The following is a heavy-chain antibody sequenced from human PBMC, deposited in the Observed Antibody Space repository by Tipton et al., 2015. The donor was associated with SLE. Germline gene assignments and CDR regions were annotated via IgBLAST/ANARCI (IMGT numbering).Heavy chain of an antibody. CDR3: ARATPRGLGVKSFDI. V-gene: IGHV3-66*02. Sequence: GSLRLSCAASGFTFSSYAMSWVRQAPGKGLEWVSVIYSGGSTYYADSVKGRFTISRDNSKNTLYLQMNSLRAEDTAVYYCARATPRGLGVKSFDIWGQGTMVTVSS. J-gene: IGHJ3*02. CDR2: IYSGGST. CDR1: GFTFSSYA. D-gene: IGHD2-8*02.